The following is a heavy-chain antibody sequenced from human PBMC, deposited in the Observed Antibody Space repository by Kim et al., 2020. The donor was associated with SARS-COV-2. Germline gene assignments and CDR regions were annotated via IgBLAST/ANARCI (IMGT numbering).Heavy chain of an antibody. V-gene: IGHV1-69*13. CDR3: ATSPFLLGYCSSTSCYKQGMDV. Sequence: SVKVSCKASGGTFSSYAISWVRQAPGQGLEWMGGIIPIFGTANYAQKFQGRVTITADESTSTAYMELSSLRSEDTAVYYCATSPFLLGYCSSTSCYKQGMDVWGQGTTVTVSS. CDR1: GGTFSSYA. J-gene: IGHJ6*02. CDR2: IIPIFGTA. D-gene: IGHD2-2*02.